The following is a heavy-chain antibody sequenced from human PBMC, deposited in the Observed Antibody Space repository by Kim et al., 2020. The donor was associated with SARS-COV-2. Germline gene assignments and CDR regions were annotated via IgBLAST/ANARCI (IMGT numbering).Heavy chain of an antibody. Sequence: GGSLRLSCAASGFTFSSYSMNWVRQAPGKGLEWVSSISSSSSYIYYADSVKGRFTISRDNAKNSLYLQMNSLRAEDTAVYYCAREGMRLARRLYSSSWYEDYYYGMDVWGQGTTVTVSS. CDR2: ISSSSSYI. J-gene: IGHJ6*02. CDR1: GFTFSSYS. V-gene: IGHV3-21*01. D-gene: IGHD6-13*01. CDR3: AREGMRLARRLYSSSWYEDYYYGMDV.